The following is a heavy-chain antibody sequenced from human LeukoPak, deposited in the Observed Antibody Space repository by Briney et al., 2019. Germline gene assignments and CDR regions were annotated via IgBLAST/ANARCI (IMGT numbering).Heavy chain of an antibody. CDR3: ARAEGRVYDSSGYYFAFDI. CDR1: GSTFTVYY. D-gene: IGHD3-22*01. Sequence: ASVKVSCKASGSTFTVYYMHWVRQAPGQGLEWMGWINPNSGGTNYAQKFQSRVTMTTDTSISTTNMEPSRLSSDDRAVYCCARAEGRVYDSSGYYFAFDIWGQGTMVTVSS. CDR2: INPNSGGT. J-gene: IGHJ3*02. V-gene: IGHV1-2*02.